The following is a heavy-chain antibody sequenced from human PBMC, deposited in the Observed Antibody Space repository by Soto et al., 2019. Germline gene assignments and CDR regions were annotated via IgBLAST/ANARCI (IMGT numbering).Heavy chain of an antibody. CDR3: ARSERWFGELLPFDY. CDR1: GFTVSSNY. J-gene: IGHJ4*02. V-gene: IGHV3-53*04. CDR2: IYSGGST. D-gene: IGHD3-10*01. Sequence: PGGSLRLSCAASGFTVSSNYMSWVRQAPGKGLEWVSVIYSGGSTYYADSVKGRFTISRHNSKNTLYLQMNSLRAEDTAVYYCARSERWFGELLPFDYWGQGTLVTVSS.